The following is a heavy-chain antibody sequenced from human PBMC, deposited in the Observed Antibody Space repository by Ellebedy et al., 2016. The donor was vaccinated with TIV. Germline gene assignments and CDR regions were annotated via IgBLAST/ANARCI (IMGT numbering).Heavy chain of an antibody. V-gene: IGHV2-26*01. CDR3: VRALKYCGGDCTYKFDF. D-gene: IGHD2-21*02. CDR1: GFSLTNIIMG. J-gene: IGHJ4*02. CDR2: LFSNDEK. Sequence: SGPTLVKPKETLTLTCTVSGFSLTNIIMGVSWIRQPPGKALDSLASLFSNDEKSYSTSLDARLSISKDTAKSQVVLTVANMDTLDTATYYCVRALKYCGGDCTYKFDFWGQGALVTVSS.